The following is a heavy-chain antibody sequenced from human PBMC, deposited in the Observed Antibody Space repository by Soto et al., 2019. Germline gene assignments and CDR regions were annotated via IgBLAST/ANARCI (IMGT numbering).Heavy chain of an antibody. CDR2: IKSKTDGGTT. V-gene: IGHV3-15*01. Sequence: EVQLVESGGGLVKPGGSLRLSCAASGFTFSNAWMSWVRQAPGKGLEWVGRIKSKTDGGTTDYAAPVKGRFTISRDDSKNTLYLQMNSLKTEDTAVYYRTTAGEDFYYYYYGMDVWGQGTTVTVSS. CDR1: GFTFSNAW. D-gene: IGHD2-21*01. CDR3: TTAGEDFYYYYYGMDV. J-gene: IGHJ6*02.